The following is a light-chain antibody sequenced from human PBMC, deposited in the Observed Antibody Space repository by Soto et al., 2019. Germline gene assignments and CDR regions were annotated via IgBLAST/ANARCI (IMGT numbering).Light chain of an antibody. CDR2: DAS. J-gene: IGKJ1*01. CDR3: QQYTIYSRA. V-gene: IGKV1-5*01. Sequence: DMPLTQSPSTLSASMGYRFTITCRASQSISHFLAWYQQKPGKVPKLLIYDASNLGSGVPSRFSGSGSGTDFTLTISGLQPDDFTTYYSQQYTIYSRAFGPGTKMDIK. CDR1: QSISHF.